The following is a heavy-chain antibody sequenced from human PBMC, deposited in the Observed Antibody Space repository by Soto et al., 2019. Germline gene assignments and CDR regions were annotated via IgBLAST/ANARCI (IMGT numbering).Heavy chain of an antibody. D-gene: IGHD3-9*01. J-gene: IGHJ5*02. CDR3: ARGKNYDILTGLGNWFDP. Sequence: SETLSLTCAVSGGSISRGGYSGSWIRQPPGKGLEWIGYIYHSGSTYYNPSLKSRVTISVDRSKNQFSLKLSSVTAADTAVYYCARGKNYDILTGLGNWFDPWGQGTLVTVSS. V-gene: IGHV4-30-2*01. CDR1: GGSISRGGYS. CDR2: IYHSGST.